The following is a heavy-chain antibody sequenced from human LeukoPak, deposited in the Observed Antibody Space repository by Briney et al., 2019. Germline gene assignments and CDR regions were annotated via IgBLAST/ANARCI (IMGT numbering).Heavy chain of an antibody. V-gene: IGHV3-30*02. J-gene: IGHJ4*02. Sequence: GGSLRLSCAASGFTFSSYGMHWVRQAPGKGLEWVAFIRYDGSNKYYADSVKGRFTISRDNSKNTLYLQMNSLRAEDTAVYYCAKGGYYDIGGYSANVPFDYWGQGTLVTVSS. CDR1: GFTFSSYG. CDR3: AKGGYYDIGGYSANVPFDY. D-gene: IGHD3-22*01. CDR2: IRYDGSNK.